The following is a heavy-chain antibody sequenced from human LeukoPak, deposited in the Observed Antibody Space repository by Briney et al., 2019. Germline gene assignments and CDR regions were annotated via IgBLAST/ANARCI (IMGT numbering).Heavy chain of an antibody. D-gene: IGHD3-9*01. Sequence: SVKLSCNASGGTFSSYAISWVRQPPGQGLEWMGRIIPILGIANYAQKFQGRVTITADKSTSTAYMELSSLRSEDTAVYYCARLYYDILTGSHYYYYYGMDVWGQGTTVTVSS. CDR3: ARLYYDILTGSHYYYYYGMDV. V-gene: IGHV1-69*04. CDR2: IIPILGIA. J-gene: IGHJ6*02. CDR1: GGTFSSYA.